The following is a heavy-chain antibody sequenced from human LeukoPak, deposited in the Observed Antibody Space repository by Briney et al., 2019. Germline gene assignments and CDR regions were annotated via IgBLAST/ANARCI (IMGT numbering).Heavy chain of an antibody. V-gene: IGHV3-30*04. CDR3: SMDLRTAVADWFDP. CDR1: GFSFSDYA. J-gene: IGHJ5*02. CDR2: ISYDGSNE. Sequence: GRSLRLSCAASGFSFSDYAMHWVRQAPGKGLEWVAVISYDGSNEYYIDSVKGRFTISRDNSKNALSLQMNSLRAEDTAVYYCSMDLRTAVADWFDPWGQGTLVTVSS. D-gene: IGHD6-19*01.